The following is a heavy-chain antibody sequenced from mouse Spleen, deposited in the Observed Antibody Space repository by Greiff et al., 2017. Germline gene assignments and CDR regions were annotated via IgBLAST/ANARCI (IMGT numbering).Heavy chain of an antibody. D-gene: IGHD2-12*01. CDR2: IDPEDGDT. Sequence: EVQLQESGAELVKPGASVKLSCTASGFNIKDYYMHWVKQRPEQGLEWIGRIDPEDGDTNYAPKFKGKATITADTSSNTAYLQLSSLTSEDTAVYDCARDSYYSYDVRYAMDYWGQGTSVTVSS. J-gene: IGHJ4*01. CDR3: ARDSYYSYDVRYAMDY. CDR1: GFNIKDYY. V-gene: IGHV14-2*01.